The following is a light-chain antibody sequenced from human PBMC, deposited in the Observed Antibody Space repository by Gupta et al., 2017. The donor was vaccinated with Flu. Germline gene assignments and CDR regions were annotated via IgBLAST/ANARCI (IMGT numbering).Light chain of an antibody. CDR1: QSLQHSDGNAY. CDR3: MQGTHWPGT. J-gene: IGKJ1*01. CDR2: QVS. Sequence: DVALTQFPLSLPVTLGQAASISCKSSQSLQHSDGNAYVNWFHQRPGQSPRRLLYQVSRRDVEVPDRFSGSGSGTDFTLSISRVEAEDVGVYYCMQGTHWPGTFGPGTKVE. V-gene: IGKV2-30*02.